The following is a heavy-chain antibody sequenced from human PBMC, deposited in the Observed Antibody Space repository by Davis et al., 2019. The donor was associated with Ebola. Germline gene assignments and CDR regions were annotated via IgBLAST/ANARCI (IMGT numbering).Heavy chain of an antibody. J-gene: IGHJ4*02. CDR2: IKQDGSEK. Sequence: GESLKISCAASGFTFSSYWMSWVRQAPGKGLEWVANIKQDGSEKYYVDSVKGRFTISRDNAKNSLYLQMNSLRAEDTAVYYCARELYGSGSYYNGDWGQGTLVTVSS. CDR1: GFTFSSYW. V-gene: IGHV3-7*01. D-gene: IGHD3-10*01. CDR3: ARELYGSGSYYNGD.